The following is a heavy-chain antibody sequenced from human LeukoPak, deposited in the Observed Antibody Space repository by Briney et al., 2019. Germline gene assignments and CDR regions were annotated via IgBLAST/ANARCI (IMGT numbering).Heavy chain of an antibody. V-gene: IGHV4-59*08. CDR1: GGSISGYY. CDR3: ARHGSGWSFDY. D-gene: IGHD6-19*01. J-gene: IGHJ4*02. Sequence: PSQTLSLTCTVSGGSISGYYWSWIRQPPGKALEWIGYISYSGSTNYNPSLKSRVSISVDTSKNQFSLNLYSLTAADTAVYYCARHGSGWSFDYWGQGTLITVSS. CDR2: ISYSGST.